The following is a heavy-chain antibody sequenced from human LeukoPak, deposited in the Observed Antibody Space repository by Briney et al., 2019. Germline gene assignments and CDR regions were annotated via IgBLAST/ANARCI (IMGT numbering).Heavy chain of an antibody. D-gene: IGHD3-10*01. Sequence: ASVNVSCKASGYTFTSYGISWVRQAPGQGLEWMGWISAYNGNTNYAQKLQGRVTMTTDTSTSTAYMELRSLRSDDTAVYYCARDDSVWFGELSHGYWGQGTLVTVSS. V-gene: IGHV1-18*01. CDR1: GYTFTSYG. J-gene: IGHJ4*02. CDR2: ISAYNGNT. CDR3: ARDDSVWFGELSHGY.